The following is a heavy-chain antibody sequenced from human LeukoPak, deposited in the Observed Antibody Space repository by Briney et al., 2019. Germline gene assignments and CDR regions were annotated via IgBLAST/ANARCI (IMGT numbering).Heavy chain of an antibody. V-gene: IGHV4-39*01. CDR2: IHSSGST. D-gene: IGHD5-12*01. CDR1: GGSIRYSSYY. CDR3: AKSNGYGLIDY. Sequence: SETLSLTCSVAGGSIRYSSYYWTWIRQPPGKGLEWIGNIHSSGSTDYNPSLKSRVTMSVDTSKNQFSLKLSSVTAADTAMYYCAKSNGYGLIDYWGQGTLVTVSS. J-gene: IGHJ4*02.